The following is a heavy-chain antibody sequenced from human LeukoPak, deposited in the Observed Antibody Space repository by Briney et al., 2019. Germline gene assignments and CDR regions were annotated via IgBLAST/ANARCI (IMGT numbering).Heavy chain of an antibody. CDR3: TTGGQVVLVNAIEDY. Sequence: GGSLRLSCSASGLIFSKAWMSWVRQAPGKGLEWVGRIKSKIDDETIDYAAPVKGRFTISRDDSKNTLHLQMNSLKTEDTAVYYCTTGGQVVLVNAIEDYWGQGTLVTVSS. V-gene: IGHV3-15*01. J-gene: IGHJ4*02. CDR2: IKSKIDDETI. D-gene: IGHD2-21*01. CDR1: GLIFSKAW.